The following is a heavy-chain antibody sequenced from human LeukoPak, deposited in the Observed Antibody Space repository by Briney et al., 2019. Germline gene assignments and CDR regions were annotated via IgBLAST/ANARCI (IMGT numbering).Heavy chain of an antibody. CDR3: ARGSYDILTGYPTLLDY. V-gene: IGHV4-59*01. CDR1: GGSISSYY. D-gene: IGHD3-9*01. J-gene: IGHJ4*02. Sequence: SETLSLTCTVSGGSISSYYWSWIRRPPGKGLEWIGYIYYSGSTNYKPSLKSRVTISVDTSKNQFSLKLSSVTAADTALYYCARGSYDILTGYPTLLDYWGQGTLVTVSS. CDR2: IYYSGST.